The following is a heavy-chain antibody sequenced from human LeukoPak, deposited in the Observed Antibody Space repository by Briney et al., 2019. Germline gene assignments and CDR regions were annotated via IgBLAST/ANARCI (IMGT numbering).Heavy chain of an antibody. CDR3: ARPMEGSYYFHDAFDI. V-gene: IGHV5-51*01. J-gene: IGHJ3*02. Sequence: GESLKISCRTSGYTFTSYWIAWVRQMPGKGLEWMGIIYPGDSDTRYSPSFQGQVTISADRSISTAYLQWSSLKASDTAMYYCARPMEGSYYFHDAFDIWGQGTMVTVSS. D-gene: IGHD1-26*01. CDR2: IYPGDSDT. CDR1: GYTFTSYW.